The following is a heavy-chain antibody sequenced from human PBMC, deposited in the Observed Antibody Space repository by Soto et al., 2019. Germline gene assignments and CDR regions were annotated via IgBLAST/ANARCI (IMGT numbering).Heavy chain of an antibody. J-gene: IGHJ5*02. CDR3: APRLYYYGSGSYNTWFDP. D-gene: IGHD3-10*01. Sequence: ASVKVACKVSGYTLSELSMHWVRQAPGKGLEWMGGFDPEDGETIYAQKFQGRVTMTEDTSTDTAYMELSSLRSEDTAVYYCAPRLYYYGSGSYNTWFDPWGQGTLVTVS. CDR2: FDPEDGET. V-gene: IGHV1-24*01. CDR1: GYTLSELS.